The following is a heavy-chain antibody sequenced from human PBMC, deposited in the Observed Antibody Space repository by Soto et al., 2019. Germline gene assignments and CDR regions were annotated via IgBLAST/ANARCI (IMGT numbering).Heavy chain of an antibody. CDR1: GFTFNSAW. D-gene: IGHD2-2*01. Sequence: EVPLVESGGALVKPGESLTLSCAASGFTFNSAWMTWVRQAPGKGLEWFGRIKSWTDGGRADTGAPVKARFTISRDESKNTFYQQMNSLKSEDTAVYYCTTWRREKSCTSVSCYGDGAYWGQGTLVTVSS. J-gene: IGHJ4*02. CDR2: IKSWTDGGRA. V-gene: IGHV3-15*02. CDR3: TTWRREKSCTSVSCYGDGAY.